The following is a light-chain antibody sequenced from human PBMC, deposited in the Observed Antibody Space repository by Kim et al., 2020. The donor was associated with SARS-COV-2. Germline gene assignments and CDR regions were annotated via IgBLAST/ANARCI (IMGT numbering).Light chain of an antibody. CDR1: KLGDKH. Sequence: SYELTQPPSVSVYPGQTASITCSGHKLGDKHAYWYQQKPGQSPVLVIYQDIKRPSGIPERFSGSNSGNTVTLTISGTQSMDEADYYCQAWDSSTAVFGGGTQLTVL. J-gene: IGLJ3*02. CDR2: QDI. CDR3: QAWDSSTAV. V-gene: IGLV3-1*01.